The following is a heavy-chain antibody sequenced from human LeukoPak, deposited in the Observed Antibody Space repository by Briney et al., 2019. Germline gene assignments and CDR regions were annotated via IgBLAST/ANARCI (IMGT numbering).Heavy chain of an antibody. J-gene: IGHJ4*02. V-gene: IGHV3-53*01. Sequence: GGSLRLSCAASGFTVSSNYMSWVRQAPGKGLEWVSVIYSGGSTYDADSVKGRFTISRDNSKNTLYLQMNSLRAEDTAVYYCARVFRVRGALIDYWGQGTLVTVSS. CDR3: ARVFRVRGALIDY. D-gene: IGHD3-10*01. CDR2: IYSGGST. CDR1: GFTVSSNY.